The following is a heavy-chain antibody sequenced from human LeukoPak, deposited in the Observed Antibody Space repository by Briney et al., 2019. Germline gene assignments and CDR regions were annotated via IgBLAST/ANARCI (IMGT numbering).Heavy chain of an antibody. CDR1: GFTFSSYA. CDR2: IYSGGST. V-gene: IGHV3-66*01. D-gene: IGHD1-26*01. Sequence: PGGSLRLSCAASGFTFSSYAMSWVRQAPGKGLEWVSVIYSGGSTYYADSVKGRFTISRDNSKNTLYLQMNSLRAEDTAVYYCARVLVNSLGNYYYYYGMDVWGQGTTVTVSS. CDR3: ARVLVNSLGNYYYYYGMDV. J-gene: IGHJ6*02.